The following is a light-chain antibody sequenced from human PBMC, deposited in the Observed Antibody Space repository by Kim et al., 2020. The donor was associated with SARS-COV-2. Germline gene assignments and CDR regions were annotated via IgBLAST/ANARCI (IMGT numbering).Light chain of an antibody. CDR3: QQYDGYPRT. J-gene: IGKJ1*01. Sequence: ASVGDRVIITCGASQGIANNVAWFQQKPGKAPKSLIYAASSVESGVPSRFSGSGSGTDFILTISSLQPEDYATYYCQQYDGYPRTFGQGTKVDIK. CDR1: QGIANN. V-gene: IGKV1-16*01. CDR2: AAS.